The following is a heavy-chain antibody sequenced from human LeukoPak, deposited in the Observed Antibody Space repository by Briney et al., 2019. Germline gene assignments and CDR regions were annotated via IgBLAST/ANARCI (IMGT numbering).Heavy chain of an antibody. V-gene: IGHV3-30*18. CDR3: AKAQGYYDSSGYFTGYYFDY. J-gene: IGHJ4*02. Sequence: GGSLRLSCAASGFTFSSYGMHWVRQAPGKGLEWVAVISYDGSNKYYADSVKGRFTTSRDNSKNTLYLQMNSLRAEDTAVYYCAKAQGYYDSSGYFTGYYFDYWGQGTLVTVSS. CDR2: ISYDGSNK. CDR1: GFTFSSYG. D-gene: IGHD3-22*01.